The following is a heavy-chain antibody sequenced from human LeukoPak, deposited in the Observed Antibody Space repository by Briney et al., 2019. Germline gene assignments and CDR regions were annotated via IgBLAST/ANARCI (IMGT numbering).Heavy chain of an antibody. CDR1: GFTFSSYG. Sequence: GGSLRLSCAASGFTFSSYGMHWVRQAPGKGLEWVAFIRYDGSNKYYADSVKGRFTISRDNSKNTLYLQMNSLRAEDTAVYYCANARGDDYVWGSYRWEYYYGMDVWGQGTTVTVPS. D-gene: IGHD3-16*02. CDR2: IRYDGSNK. J-gene: IGHJ6*02. V-gene: IGHV3-30*02. CDR3: ANARGDDYVWGSYRWEYYYGMDV.